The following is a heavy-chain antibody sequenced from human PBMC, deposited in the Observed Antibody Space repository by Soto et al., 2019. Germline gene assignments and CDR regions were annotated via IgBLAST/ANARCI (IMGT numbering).Heavy chain of an antibody. D-gene: IGHD3-3*01. CDR3: ARANYDFWSGYPNRFDP. V-gene: IGHV1-18*01. CDR1: GYTFTSYG. CDR2: ISAYNGNT. J-gene: IGHJ5*02. Sequence: ASVKVFCKASGYTFTSYGISWVRQAPGQGLEWMGWISAYNGNTNYAQKLQGRVTMTTDTSTSTAYMELRSLRSDDTAVYYCARANYDFWSGYPNRFDPWGQGTLVTVSS.